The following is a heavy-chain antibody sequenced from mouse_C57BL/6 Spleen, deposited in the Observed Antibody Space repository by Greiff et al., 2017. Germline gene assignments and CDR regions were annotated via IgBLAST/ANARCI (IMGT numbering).Heavy chain of an antibody. CDR1: GFNFKDYY. V-gene: IGHV14-2*01. J-gene: IGHJ1*03. D-gene: IGHD2-1*01. CDR3: ARGNPWYFDV. Sequence: EVHVVESGAELVKPGASVKLSCTASGFNFKDYYMHWVKQRPEQGLEWIGRIDPEDGETNYATKFQGKATITADTTSNTAYLPLSSLTSEYTAAYYSARGNPWYFDVWGKGTPVTVSA. CDR2: IDPEDGET.